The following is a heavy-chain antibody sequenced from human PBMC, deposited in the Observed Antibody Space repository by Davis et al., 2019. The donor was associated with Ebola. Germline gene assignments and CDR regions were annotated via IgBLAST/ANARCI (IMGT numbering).Heavy chain of an antibody. V-gene: IGHV1-46*01. CDR2: INPSGGST. Sequence: ASVKVSCKASGYTFTSYYMHWVRQAPGQGLEWMGIINPSGGSTSYAQKFQGRVTMTRDTSTSTVYMELSSLRSEDTAVYYCARDGAEPYYYYGMDVWGQGTTVTVSS. CDR1: GYTFTSYY. D-gene: IGHD1-26*01. CDR3: ARDGAEPYYYYGMDV. J-gene: IGHJ6*02.